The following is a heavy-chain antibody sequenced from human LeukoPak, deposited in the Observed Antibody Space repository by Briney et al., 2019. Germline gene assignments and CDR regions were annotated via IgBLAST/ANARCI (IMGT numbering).Heavy chain of an antibody. J-gene: IGHJ3*02. CDR3: AKGGHMEGYGDYDAFDI. V-gene: IGHV3-30*02. Sequence: GGSLRLSCAASGFTFSSYGMHWVRQAPGKGLEWVAFIRYDGSNKYYADSVKGRFTISRDNSKNTLYLQMNSLRAEDTAVYYCAKGGHMEGYGDYDAFDIWGQGTMVTVSS. CDR1: GFTFSSYG. CDR2: IRYDGSNK. D-gene: IGHD4-17*01.